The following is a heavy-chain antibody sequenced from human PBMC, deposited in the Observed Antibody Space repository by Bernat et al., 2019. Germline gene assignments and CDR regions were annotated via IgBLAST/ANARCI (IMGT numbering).Heavy chain of an antibody. J-gene: IGHJ6*03. CDR2: IRSKANSYAT. CDR1: GFTFSGSA. Sequence: EVQLVESGGGLVQPGGSLKLSCAASGFTFSGSAMHWVRQASGKGLEWVGRIRSKANSYATAYAASVKGRFTISRDDSKNTAYLQMNSLRAEDTAVYYCARAPISYCSSTSCYGGYYMDVWGKGTTVTVSS. CDR3: ARAPISYCSSTSCYGGYYMDV. D-gene: IGHD2-2*01. V-gene: IGHV3-73*02.